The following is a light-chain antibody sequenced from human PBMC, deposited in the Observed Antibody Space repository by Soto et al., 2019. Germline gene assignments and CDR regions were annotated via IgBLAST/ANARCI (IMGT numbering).Light chain of an antibody. CDR1: QSVSSNY. J-gene: IGKJ5*01. V-gene: IGKV3-20*01. CDR2: GAS. Sequence: EIVLTQSPGTLSLSPGERATLSCRASQSVSSNYLAWYQQKPGQAPRLLIYGASSRATGIPDRFSGSGSGPDFTLTISRLEPEDFAVYYCQQYGSSPPITFGQGTRLEIK. CDR3: QQYGSSPPIT.